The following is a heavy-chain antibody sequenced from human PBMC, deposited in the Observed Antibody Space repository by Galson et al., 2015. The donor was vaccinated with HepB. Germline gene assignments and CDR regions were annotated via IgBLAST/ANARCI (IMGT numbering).Heavy chain of an antibody. CDR3: ARGGLVLSDRAEYFQH. CDR2: ISYDGSNK. Sequence: QAPGKGLEWVAVISYDGSNKYYADSVKGRFTISRDNSKNTLFLQMNSLRAEDTAVYYCARGGLVLSDRAEYFQHWGQGTLVTVSS. J-gene: IGHJ1*01. V-gene: IGHV3-30*04. D-gene: IGHD6-19*01.